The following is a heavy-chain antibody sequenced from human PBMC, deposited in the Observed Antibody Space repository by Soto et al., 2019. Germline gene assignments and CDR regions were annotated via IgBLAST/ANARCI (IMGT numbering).Heavy chain of an antibody. CDR1: GYTFTSYA. Sequence: EASVKVSCKASGYTFTSYAIHWVRQAPGQRLEWMGWINAGNGNTKYSQKFQGRVTTTRDTSASTAYMELSSLRSEDTAVYYCARSYYYDSSGYYYYYYYGMDVWGQGTTVTVSS. CDR3: ARSYYYDSSGYYYYYYYGMDV. D-gene: IGHD3-22*01. V-gene: IGHV1-3*01. CDR2: INAGNGNT. J-gene: IGHJ6*02.